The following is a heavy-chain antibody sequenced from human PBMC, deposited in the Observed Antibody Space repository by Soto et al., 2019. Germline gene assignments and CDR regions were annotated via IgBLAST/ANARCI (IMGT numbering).Heavy chain of an antibody. Sequence: LRLSCAASGFTVSSNYMSWVRQAPGKGLEWVSVIYSDGTTYYADSVKGRFTISRDNSKNMLYLQMNSLRAEDTAVYYCARDRSGSSGYYGMDVWGQGTTVTVSS. CDR3: ARDRSGSSGYYGMDV. CDR1: GFTVSSNY. D-gene: IGHD3-10*01. V-gene: IGHV3-53*01. J-gene: IGHJ6*02. CDR2: IYSDGTT.